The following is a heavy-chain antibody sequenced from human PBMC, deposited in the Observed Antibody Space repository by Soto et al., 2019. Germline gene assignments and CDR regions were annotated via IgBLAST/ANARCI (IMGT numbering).Heavy chain of an antibody. D-gene: IGHD3-10*01. V-gene: IGHV1-3*01. CDR2: INAGNGNT. CDR1: GGTFSSYA. CDR3: ARRHRGGSRSSAFDI. J-gene: IGHJ3*02. Sequence: QVQLVQSGAEVKKPGSSVKVSCKASGGTFSSYAMHWVRQAPGQRLEWMGWINAGNGNTKYSQKFQGRVTSTRYTSERPAYMELTSLRSEDTAVYYCARRHRGGSRSSAFDIWGQRTMVTASS.